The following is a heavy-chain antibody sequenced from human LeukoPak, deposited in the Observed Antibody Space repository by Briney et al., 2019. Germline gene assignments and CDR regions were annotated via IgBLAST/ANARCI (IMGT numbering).Heavy chain of an antibody. D-gene: IGHD3-10*01. CDR2: ISSDGGST. J-gene: IGHJ4*02. CDR3: ARDLYYGSGVVDY. CDR1: GFTFSSYW. V-gene: IGHV3-74*01. Sequence: PGGSLRLSCAASGFTFSSYWIHWVRQAAGKGLLWVSRISSDGGSTSYADSVKGRFTSSRDNAKSTLYLQINSLRAEDTAVYYCARDLYYGSGVVDYWGQGTLVTVSS.